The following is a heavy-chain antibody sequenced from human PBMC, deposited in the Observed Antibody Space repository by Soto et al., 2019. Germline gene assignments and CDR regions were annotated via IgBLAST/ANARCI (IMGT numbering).Heavy chain of an antibody. CDR3: AFFFQAEDGIRDTVPVSAFLLNRSSDL. CDR2: MSSSGNTI. J-gene: IGHJ2*01. V-gene: IGHV3-11*01. D-gene: IGHD2-15*01. Sequence: EKKLEWVSYMSSSGNTIYYADSVKGRFTISRDNAKNSLYLQLDSLRAEDTAVYYFAFFFQAEDGIRDTVPVSAFLLNRSSDL.